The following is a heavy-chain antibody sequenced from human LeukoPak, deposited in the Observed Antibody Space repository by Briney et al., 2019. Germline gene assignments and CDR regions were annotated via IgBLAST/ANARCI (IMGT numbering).Heavy chain of an antibody. D-gene: IGHD3-22*01. CDR1: GFAFSGYN. V-gene: IGHV3-48*04. Sequence: PGGSLRLSCAASGFAFSGYNMNWVRQAPGKGLEWVAYFAGSDTTKYYADSVRGRFTISRDNAKKSLYLQMNSLRAEDTALYYCTTLGYHLDSWGQGTLVTVSS. J-gene: IGHJ4*02. CDR2: FAGSDTTK. CDR3: TTLGYHLDS.